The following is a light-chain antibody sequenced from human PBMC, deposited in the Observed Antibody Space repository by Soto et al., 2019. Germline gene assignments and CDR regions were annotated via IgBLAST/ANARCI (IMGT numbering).Light chain of an antibody. Sequence: QSALTQPASVSGSPGQSITISCTGTSSDVGGYDYVSWYQLHPGKAPKLMIYEVSNRPSGVSNRFSGSKSGNTASLTISGLQAEDEADYYCSSYTSSSTHYVFGTGTKLTVL. J-gene: IGLJ1*01. V-gene: IGLV2-14*01. CDR1: SSDVGGYDY. CDR2: EVS. CDR3: SSYTSSSTHYV.